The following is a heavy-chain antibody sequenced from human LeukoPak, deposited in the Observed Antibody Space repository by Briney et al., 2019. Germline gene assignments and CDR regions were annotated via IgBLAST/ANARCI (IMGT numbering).Heavy chain of an antibody. CDR1: GGSISSGGYY. J-gene: IGHJ5*02. D-gene: IGHD6-13*01. V-gene: IGHV4-31*03. CDR2: IFYSGST. Sequence: PSQTLSLTCNVSGGSISSGGYYWSWIRQPPGKGLEWIVSIFYSGSTYYNPSLKSRVTISVDTSNNQFSLKLSSVTAADTAVYYCAREDRVAAGATSWFDPWGQGTLVTVSS. CDR3: AREDRVAAGATSWFDP.